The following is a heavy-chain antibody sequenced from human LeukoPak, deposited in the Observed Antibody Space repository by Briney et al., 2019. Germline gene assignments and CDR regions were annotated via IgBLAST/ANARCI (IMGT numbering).Heavy chain of an antibody. CDR2: ISSNGGST. CDR3: VKEGNGAFDI. D-gene: IGHD2-8*01. CDR1: GFTFSSYA. J-gene: IGHJ3*02. Sequence: GGSLRLSCAASGFTFSSYAMHWVRQAPGKGLEYVSAISSNGGSTYYANSVKGRFTISRDNSKNTLYLQMISLRPEDTAVYYCVKEGNGAFDIWGQGTMVTVSS. V-gene: IGHV3-64*01.